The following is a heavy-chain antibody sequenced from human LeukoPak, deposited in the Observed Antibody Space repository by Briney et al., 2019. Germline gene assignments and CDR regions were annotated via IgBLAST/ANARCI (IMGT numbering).Heavy chain of an antibody. D-gene: IGHD6-19*01. CDR3: ARDPYSSGWYFDY. V-gene: IGHV3-23*01. CDR2: ISGSGGST. Sequence: GGSLRLSCTASGFTFSSYAMSWVRQAPGKGLEWVSAISGSGGSTYYADSVKGRFTISRDNSKNTLYLQMNSLRAEDTAVYYCARDPYSSGWYFDYWGQGTLVTVSS. CDR1: GFTFSSYA. J-gene: IGHJ4*02.